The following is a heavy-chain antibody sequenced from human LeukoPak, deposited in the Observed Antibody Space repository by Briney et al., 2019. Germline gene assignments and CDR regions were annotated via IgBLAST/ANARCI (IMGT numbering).Heavy chain of an antibody. CDR3: ASSRYSSSWPYYYYYMDV. V-gene: IGHV1-8*03. Sequence: ASVKVSCKASGNSFTSYDIKWVRQATGQGLEWMGWVNHNSGNTGYAQKFQGRVTITRNTSISTAYMELSSLRSEDTAVYYCASSRYSSSWPYYYYYMDVWGKGTTVTISS. D-gene: IGHD6-13*01. CDR2: VNHNSGNT. CDR1: GNSFTSYD. J-gene: IGHJ6*03.